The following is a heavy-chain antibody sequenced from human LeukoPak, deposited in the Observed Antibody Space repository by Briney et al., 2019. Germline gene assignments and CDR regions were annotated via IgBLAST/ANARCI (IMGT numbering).Heavy chain of an antibody. CDR2: ISYDGSD. CDR1: GFIFSNYA. Sequence: GGSLRLSCAASGFIFSNYAMHWVRQAPGKGLEWVAVISYDGSDYYADSVKGRFIISRDNSRDTLYLEINSLRTEDRAVYYCARANSSAWHNFDFWGQGTLITVSS. V-gene: IGHV3-30-3*01. CDR3: ARANSSAWHNFDF. D-gene: IGHD6-19*01. J-gene: IGHJ4*02.